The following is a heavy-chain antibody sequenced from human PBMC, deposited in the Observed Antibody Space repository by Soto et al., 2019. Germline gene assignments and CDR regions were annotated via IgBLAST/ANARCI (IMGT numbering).Heavy chain of an antibody. Sequence: PSETLSLTCTVSGGSISSSSWSWIRQPPGRGLEWIGYIYNNGRTYYNPSLKSRVTISVDTSKNHFSLKLSSVTPADTAVYYCARARFCTSTSCYHYFDFWGQGTLVTVSS. CDR2: IYNNGRT. J-gene: IGHJ4*02. V-gene: IGHV4-59*01. CDR1: GGSISSSS. D-gene: IGHD2-2*01. CDR3: ARARFCTSTSCYHYFDF.